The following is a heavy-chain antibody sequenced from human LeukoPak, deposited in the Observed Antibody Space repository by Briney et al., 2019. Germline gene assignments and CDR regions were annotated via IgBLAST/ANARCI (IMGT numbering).Heavy chain of an antibody. V-gene: IGHV1-8*01. CDR1: GYTFTSYD. J-gene: IGHJ4*02. D-gene: IGHD3-22*01. Sequence: ASVKVSCKASGYTFTSYDINWVRQATGQGLEWMGWMNPNSGNTGYAQKFQGRVTMTRNTSISTAYMELSSLGAEDTAVYYCARGYRAYYDSSGYSHYWAQGTLVTVSS. CDR2: MNPNSGNT. CDR3: ARGYRAYYDSSGYSHY.